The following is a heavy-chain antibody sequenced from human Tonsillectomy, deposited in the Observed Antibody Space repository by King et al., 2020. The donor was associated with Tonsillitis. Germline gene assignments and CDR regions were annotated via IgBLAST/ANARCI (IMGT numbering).Heavy chain of an antibody. V-gene: IGHV3-23*04. CDR2: ISGSGGST. Sequence: VQLVESGGGLVQPGGSLRLSCAASGFTFSSYAMSWVRQAPGKGLEWVSAISGSGGSTYYADSVRGRFTISRDNSRNTRYLQMNSLRADDTAVYYCALEIAYCGGDCYSGFDYWGQGTLVTVSS. D-gene: IGHD2-21*02. CDR3: ALEIAYCGGDCYSGFDY. J-gene: IGHJ4*02. CDR1: GFTFSSYA.